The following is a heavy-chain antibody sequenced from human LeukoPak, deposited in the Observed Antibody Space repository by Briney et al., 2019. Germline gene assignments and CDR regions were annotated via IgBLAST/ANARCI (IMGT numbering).Heavy chain of an antibody. Sequence: PSETLSLTCSVSGDSITSYYWSWIRQAPGKGLEWIGYIYHSGSSYSNPSLKSRVAISVDTSRNQFSLRLSSVTAADTAVYYCAGSYASGTYSGGYWGQGILVTVSS. J-gene: IGHJ4*02. CDR1: GDSITSYY. CDR2: IYHSGSS. D-gene: IGHD3-10*01. CDR3: AGSYASGTYSGGY. V-gene: IGHV4-59*08.